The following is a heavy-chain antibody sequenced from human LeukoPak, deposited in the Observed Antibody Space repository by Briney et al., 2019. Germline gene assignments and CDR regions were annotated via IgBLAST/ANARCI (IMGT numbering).Heavy chain of an antibody. CDR2: INPNSGGT. Sequence: ASVKVSCKASGYTFTNYYIDWVRQAPGQGLEWMGWINPNSGGTSYAQKFQGRVTMTRDTSSGTAYMELSRLRSDDTAVYYCARDSTFRCVNGVCLFDPWGQGTLVTVSS. CDR1: GYTFTNYY. J-gene: IGHJ5*02. CDR3: ARDSTFRCVNGVCLFDP. D-gene: IGHD2-8*01. V-gene: IGHV1-2*02.